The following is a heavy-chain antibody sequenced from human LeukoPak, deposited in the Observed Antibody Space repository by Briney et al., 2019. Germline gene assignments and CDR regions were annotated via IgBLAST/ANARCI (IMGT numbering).Heavy chain of an antibody. CDR2: INTDGSST. CDR3: ARVSSSSWWALDY. CDR1: GFTFSSYW. D-gene: IGHD6-13*01. V-gene: IGHV3-74*01. J-gene: IGHJ4*02. Sequence: GGSLRLSCAASGFTFSSYWMHWVRQAPGKGLVWDSRINTDGSSTSYADSVKGRFTISRDNAKNTLYLQMNSLRAEDTAVYYCARVSSSSWWALDYWGQGTLVTVSS.